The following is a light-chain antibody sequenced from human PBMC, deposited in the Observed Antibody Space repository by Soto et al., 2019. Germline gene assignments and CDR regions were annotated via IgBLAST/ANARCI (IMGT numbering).Light chain of an antibody. V-gene: IGLV2-14*03. CDR3: NSYTTDDTQI. CDR1: GDDPDYYRY. J-gene: IGLJ2*01. CDR2: DVS. Sequence: QSALTQPASVSGSPGQSIIISCSGTGDDPDYYRYVSWYQQHPGKAPRLLIFDVSNRPSGVSDRFSGSRSGNTASLTISGLQAQDEAHYFCNSYTTDDTQIFGGGTKVTVL.